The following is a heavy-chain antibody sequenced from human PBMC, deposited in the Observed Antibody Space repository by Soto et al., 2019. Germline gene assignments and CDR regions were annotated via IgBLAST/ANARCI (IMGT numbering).Heavy chain of an antibody. J-gene: IGHJ6*02. D-gene: IGHD3-16*02. Sequence: EVQLVESGGGLVQPGGSLRLSCAASGFTFSSYDIHWVRQAIGKGLEWVSTFSSTNDLYYTDSVKGRFTVSRENAKTSLYLQMNSLGAGDTAVYYCVRGGLSTSGAYYHHGMDVWGQGTTVTVSS. CDR1: GFTFSSYD. CDR3: VRGGLSTSGAYYHHGMDV. CDR2: FSSTNDL. V-gene: IGHV3-13*05.